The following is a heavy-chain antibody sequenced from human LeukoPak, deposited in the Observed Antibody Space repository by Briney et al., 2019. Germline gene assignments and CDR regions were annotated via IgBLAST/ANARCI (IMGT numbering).Heavy chain of an antibody. D-gene: IGHD5-12*01. V-gene: IGHV3-48*03. CDR1: RFPFSIYE. Sequence: GGSLRLSCVVSRFPFSIYEMNWVRQAPGKGLEWVSNIHSSGTVKYYSDSLKGRFSISRDNAKSSPYLQMNSLRVEDTAVYYCALLTVASDFDYWGQGALVTVSS. CDR2: IHSSGTVK. J-gene: IGHJ4*02. CDR3: ALLTVASDFDY.